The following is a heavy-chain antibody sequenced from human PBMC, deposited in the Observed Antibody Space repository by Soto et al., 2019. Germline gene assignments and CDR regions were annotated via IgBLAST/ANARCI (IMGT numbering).Heavy chain of an antibody. CDR1: GFTFSSYA. Sequence: QVQLVESGGGVVQPGRSLRLSCAASGFTFSSYAMHWVRQAPGKGLEWVAVISYDGSNKYYADSVKGRFTISRDNSKNTLYLQMNSLRAEDTAVYYCARLAAMVETGWFDPWGQGTLVTVSS. CDR2: ISYDGSNK. CDR3: ARLAAMVETGWFDP. V-gene: IGHV3-30-3*01. D-gene: IGHD5-18*01. J-gene: IGHJ5*02.